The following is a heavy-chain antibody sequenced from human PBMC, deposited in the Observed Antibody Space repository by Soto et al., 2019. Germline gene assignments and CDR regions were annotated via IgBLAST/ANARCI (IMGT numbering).Heavy chain of an antibody. Sequence: VGSLRLSCAASGFTFASEAMTWVRQAPGKGLEWVSAISSGGVYICYADSVKGRFTISRDNSKNTLYLQMYSLRAEDTALYYCTKMREPHRHVDYWGQGTLVTVS. CDR2: ISSGGVYI. CDR3: TKMREPHRHVDY. V-gene: IGHV3-23*01. D-gene: IGHD1-1*01. CDR1: GFTFASEA. J-gene: IGHJ4*02.